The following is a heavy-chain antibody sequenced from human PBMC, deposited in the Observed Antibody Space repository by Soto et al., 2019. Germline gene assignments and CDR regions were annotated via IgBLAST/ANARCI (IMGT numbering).Heavy chain of an antibody. CDR1: GFTFRNYD. D-gene: IGHD2-15*01. CDR3: AKGVWDCSGGNCDVIYSGMDV. Sequence: PGGSLRLSCAVSGFTFRNYDLTWVRQAPGKGLEWVSTISGSGVRTDYADAVKGRLTITRDTSKNTLYLEMTSLRVEDTGKYYCAKGVWDCSGGNCDVIYSGMDVWGRGTTVTVSS. CDR2: ISGSGVRT. V-gene: IGHV3-23*01. J-gene: IGHJ6*02.